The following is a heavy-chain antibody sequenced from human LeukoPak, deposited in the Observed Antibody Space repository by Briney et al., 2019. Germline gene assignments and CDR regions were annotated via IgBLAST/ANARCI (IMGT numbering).Heavy chain of an antibody. V-gene: IGHV3-23*01. D-gene: IGHD2-15*01. CDR1: GFTFRSYG. Sequence: GGSLRLSCAASGFTFRSYGMNWVRQAPGKGLDWVSGISGGGGSTYYADSVKGRFTISRDNSKNTLYPQMNSLRAEDTAVYYCAKGGGGYLDYWGQGTPVTVS. CDR2: ISGGGGST. J-gene: IGHJ4*02. CDR3: AKGGGGYLDY.